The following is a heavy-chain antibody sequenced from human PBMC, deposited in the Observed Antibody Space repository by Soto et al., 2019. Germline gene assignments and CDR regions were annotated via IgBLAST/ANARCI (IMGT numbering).Heavy chain of an antibody. CDR3: ARGFQFGVVPAATTGWFDP. CDR2: IYYSGST. J-gene: IGHJ5*02. D-gene: IGHD2-2*01. Sequence: SETLSLTCTVSGGSVSSGSYYWSWIRQPPGKGLELFGYIYYSGSTNYYPSLKSRVTISVDTSKNQFSLKLSSVTAADTAVYYCARGFQFGVVPAATTGWFDPWGQGTLVTVSS. V-gene: IGHV4-61*01. CDR1: GGSVSSGSYY.